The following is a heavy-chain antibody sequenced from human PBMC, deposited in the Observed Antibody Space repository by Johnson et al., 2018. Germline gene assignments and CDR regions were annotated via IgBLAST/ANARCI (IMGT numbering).Heavy chain of an antibody. V-gene: IGHV3-21*01. CDR2: ISSSSSYI. CDR1: GFTFSSYS. CDR3: ARSPSAYYGDYVGAEYFQH. Sequence: VRLGEAGGGLVKPGGSLRLSCAASGFTFSSYSMNWVRQAPGKGLEWVSSISSSSSYIHYAASLKGRFTISRDNAKNSLYLQMNSLRAEDTAVYYCARSPSAYYGDYVGAEYFQHWGQGTLVTVSS. D-gene: IGHD4-17*01. J-gene: IGHJ1*01.